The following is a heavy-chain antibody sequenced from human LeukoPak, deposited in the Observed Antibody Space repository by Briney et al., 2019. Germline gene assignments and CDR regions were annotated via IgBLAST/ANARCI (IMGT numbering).Heavy chain of an antibody. D-gene: IGHD2-15*01. CDR2: ISSRGGSA. J-gene: IGHJ4*02. Sequence: PGGSLRLSCAASGFTFSSSGMSWVRRAPGKGLEWVSIISSRGGSAYYADSVKGRFTISRDNFRNTVYLQMTSLRVEDTAVYFCAKVAAVGVVDYWGQGTLVTVSS. CDR3: AKVAAVGVVDY. CDR1: GFTFSSSG. V-gene: IGHV3-23*01.